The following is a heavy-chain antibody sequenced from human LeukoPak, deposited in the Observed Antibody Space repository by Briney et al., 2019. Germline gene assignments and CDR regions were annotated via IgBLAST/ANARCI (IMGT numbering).Heavy chain of an antibody. Sequence: SETLSLTCTVSGGSISSSSYYWGWIRQPPGKGLEWIGSIYYSGSTNYNPSLKSRVTISVDTSKNQFSLKLSSVTAADTAVYYCARDSRVGKIAAAGLASHWFDPWGQGTLVTVSS. CDR3: ARDSRVGKIAAAGLASHWFDP. V-gene: IGHV4-39*07. CDR2: IYYSGST. J-gene: IGHJ5*02. D-gene: IGHD6-13*01. CDR1: GGSISSSSYY.